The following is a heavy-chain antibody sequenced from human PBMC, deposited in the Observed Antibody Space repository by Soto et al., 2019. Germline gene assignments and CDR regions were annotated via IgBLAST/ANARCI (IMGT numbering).Heavy chain of an antibody. J-gene: IGHJ4*02. Sequence: SETLSLTCTVSGGSMSGYYCSWIRQPPGKGLEYIGYIFYTGSTSYNASLTSRVAISLDTPDNQISLKLKSVTAADTAVYYCARSGHSFGGVVWGQGIMVTVYS. D-gene: IGHD3-16*01. CDR2: IFYTGST. CDR3: ARSGHSFGGVV. CDR1: GGSMSGYY. V-gene: IGHV4-59*01.